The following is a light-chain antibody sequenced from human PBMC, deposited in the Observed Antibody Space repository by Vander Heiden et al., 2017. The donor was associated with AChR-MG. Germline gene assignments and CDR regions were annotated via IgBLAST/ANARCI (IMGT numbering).Light chain of an antibody. J-gene: IGKJ4*01. CDR3: QQFNSYPLT. CDR2: AAS. Sequence: IQWTQSPSSLSASVGDGVTITCRASHGINSFLAWYQQKPGRAPKLLIYAASTLQSGVPARFSGSGSGTDFTLTISSLQPEDFATYHCQQFNSYPLTFGGGTRVEVK. V-gene: IGKV1-9*01. CDR1: HGINSF.